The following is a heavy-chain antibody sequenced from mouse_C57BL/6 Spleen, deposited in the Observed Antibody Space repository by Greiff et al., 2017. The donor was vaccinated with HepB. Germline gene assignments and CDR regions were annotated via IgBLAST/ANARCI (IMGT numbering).Heavy chain of an antibody. CDR3: ARDGYYPYYFDY. CDR2: ISGGGGNT. J-gene: IGHJ2*01. CDR1: GFTFSSYT. D-gene: IGHD2-3*01. V-gene: IGHV5-9*01. Sequence: EVHLVESGGGLVKPGGSLKLSCAASGFTFSSYTMSWVRQTPEKRLEWVATISGGGGNTYYPDSVKGRFTISRDNAKNTLYLQMSSLRSDDTALYCCARDGYYPYYFDYWGQGTTLTVSS.